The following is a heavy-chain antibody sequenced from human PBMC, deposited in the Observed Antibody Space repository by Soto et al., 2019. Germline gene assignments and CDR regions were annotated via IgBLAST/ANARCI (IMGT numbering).Heavy chain of an antibody. CDR1: GFTFSSYA. D-gene: IGHD3-22*01. J-gene: IGHJ4*02. Sequence: EVQLLESGGGLVQPGGSLRLSCAASGFTFSSYAMTWVRQAPGKGLEWVSAISGSGGSTYYADSMKGRFTISRDNAKNSLYLQMNSLRDEDTAVYYCARGHYYDSSGYYYAAGYWGQGTLVTVSS. CDR2: ISGSGGST. CDR3: ARGHYYDSSGYYYAAGY. V-gene: IGHV3-23*01.